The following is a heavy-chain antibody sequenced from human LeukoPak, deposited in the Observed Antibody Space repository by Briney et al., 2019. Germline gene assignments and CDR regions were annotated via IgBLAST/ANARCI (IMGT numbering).Heavy chain of an antibody. D-gene: IGHD4-17*01. CDR1: GFTFSRYW. CDR3: ARIGEGRVDGYYHGLDV. Sequence: AGSLRLSCAASGFTFSRYWMSWVRQPPGKGLEWVANIKQDGMGKYFVDSVEGRFTISTDNDKNSLHLQMNSLRVEDTAVYFCARIGEGRVDGYYHGLDVWGRGTTVAVSS. J-gene: IGHJ6*02. V-gene: IGHV3-7*04. CDR2: IKQDGMGK.